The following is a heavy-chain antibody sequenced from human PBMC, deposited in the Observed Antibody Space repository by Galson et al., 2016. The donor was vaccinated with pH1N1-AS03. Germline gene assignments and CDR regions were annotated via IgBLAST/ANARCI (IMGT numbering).Heavy chain of an antibody. V-gene: IGHV3-21*06. J-gene: IGHJ6*02. D-gene: IGHD6-13*01. CDR2: ISSRGDDI. CDR1: GFTFNKYS. Sequence: SLRLSCAGSGFTFNKYSIAWVRQAPGQGLEWVSSISSRGDDIYYADSVKGRFTISRDNAKNSLYLQMNGLRVEDTALCYCARPTAGLYSTYFGLDVWGQGTTVTVSS. CDR3: ARPTAGLYSTYFGLDV.